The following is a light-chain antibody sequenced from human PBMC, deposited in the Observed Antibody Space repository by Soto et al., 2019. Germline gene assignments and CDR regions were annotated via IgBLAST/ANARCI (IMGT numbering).Light chain of an antibody. Sequence: EIVMTQSPATLSVSPGERATLSCGASQSVSSTLAWYQQKPGQPPRLLISDASTRATGIPARFSGSGSGTDFTLTISRLEPEDFAVYYCQQYGSSAPLTFGGGTKVDIK. V-gene: IGKV3D-20*01. J-gene: IGKJ4*01. CDR3: QQYGSSAPLT. CDR2: DAS. CDR1: QSVSST.